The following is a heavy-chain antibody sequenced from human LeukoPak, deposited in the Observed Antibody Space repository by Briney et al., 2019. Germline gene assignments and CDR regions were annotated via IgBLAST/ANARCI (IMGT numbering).Heavy chain of an antibody. CDR1: GGTFSSYT. Sequence: ASVKVSCKASGGTFSSYTLTWVRQAPGQGLEWMGWINPNSGGTNYAQKFQGRVTMTRDTSTSTAYMELRSLRSDDTAVYYCARGTMVRGYYMDVWGKGTTVTVSS. CDR2: INPNSGGT. CDR3: ARGTMVRGYYMDV. V-gene: IGHV1-2*02. D-gene: IGHD3-10*01. J-gene: IGHJ6*03.